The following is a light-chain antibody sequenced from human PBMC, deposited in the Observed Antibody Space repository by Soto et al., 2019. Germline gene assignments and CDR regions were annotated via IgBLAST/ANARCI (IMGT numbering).Light chain of an antibody. CDR2: AAS. CDR1: QGISSF. CDR3: QQLNIDSYPIT. V-gene: IGKV1-9*01. Sequence: IQLTQSPSSLSASIGDRVTITCRASQGISSFLAWYQQKPGKAPKLLIYAASTLQSGIPSRFNGSGSGTDFTLTFSSLQPEDFATYYCQQLNIDSYPITFGQGTRLEI. J-gene: IGKJ5*01.